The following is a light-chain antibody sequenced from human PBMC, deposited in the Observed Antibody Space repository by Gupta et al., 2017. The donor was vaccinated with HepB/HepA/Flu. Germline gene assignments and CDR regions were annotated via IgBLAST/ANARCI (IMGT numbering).Light chain of an antibody. CDR1: QSVRRSY. CDR3: KQALQSPIT. V-gene: IGKV3-20*01. CDR2: WSS. Sequence: GTLWLTPGERATLSCRARQSVRRSYLAWYYPSPSQHPRLVSYWSSDVGSCVPEWFIVSWGGTGFTISPSRQEAEDFGVYYCKQALQSPITFGHGTKVDIK. J-gene: IGKJ3*01.